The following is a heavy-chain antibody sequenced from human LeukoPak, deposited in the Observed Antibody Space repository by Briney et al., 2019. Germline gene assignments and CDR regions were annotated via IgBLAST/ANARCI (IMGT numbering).Heavy chain of an antibody. V-gene: IGHV4-4*02. CDR1: GDSIRNSNW. CDR2: ISESGST. D-gene: IGHD2/OR15-2a*01. CDR3: ARGTKGFGRIYLDC. J-gene: IGHJ4*02. Sequence: SGTLSLTCTVSGDSIRNSNWWSWVRQVPGKGLEWIGEISESGSTNYSPSLKSRVSISVDKSKNQFSLKLNSVTAADTAVYFCARGTKGFGRIYLDCWDQGTLVTVSS.